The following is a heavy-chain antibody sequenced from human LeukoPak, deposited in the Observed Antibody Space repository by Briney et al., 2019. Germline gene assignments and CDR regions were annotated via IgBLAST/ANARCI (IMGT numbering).Heavy chain of an antibody. CDR1: GGTFSSYA. J-gene: IGHJ5*02. CDR3: ARDNSIAAAGRSWFDP. V-gene: IGHV1-69*13. CDR2: IIPIFGTA. Sequence: SVKVSCKASGGTFSSYAISWVRQAPGQGLEWMGGIIPIFGTANYAQKFQGRVTITADESTSTAYMELSSLRPEDTAVYYCARDNSIAAAGRSWFDPWGQGTLVTVSS. D-gene: IGHD6-13*01.